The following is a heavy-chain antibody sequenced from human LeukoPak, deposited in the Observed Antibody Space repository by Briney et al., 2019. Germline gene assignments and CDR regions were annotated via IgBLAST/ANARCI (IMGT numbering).Heavy chain of an antibody. J-gene: IGHJ4*02. V-gene: IGHV4-4*08. CDR3: ARGLCSSTSCAYFDY. Sequence: KPSETLSLTCTVSGGSISSYYWSWIRQPPGKGLEWIGYIYTSGSTNYNPSLKSRVTMSVDTSKNQFSLKLSSVTAADTAVYYCARGLCSSTSCAYFDYWGQGTLVTVSS. CDR2: IYTSGST. D-gene: IGHD2-2*01. CDR1: GGSISSYY.